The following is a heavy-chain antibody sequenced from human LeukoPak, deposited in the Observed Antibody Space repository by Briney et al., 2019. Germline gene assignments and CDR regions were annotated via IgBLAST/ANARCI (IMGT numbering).Heavy chain of an antibody. J-gene: IGHJ4*02. D-gene: IGHD6-25*01. Sequence: SATLSLTCAVSGYSISSGRYWGWIRQPPGKGLEWIGSISHSGTTYYNPSLKSRVTISLDTSENQFSLNLRSVTAADTAVYYCARSLSAAGIDYWGRGILVTVSS. CDR1: GYSISSGRY. CDR2: ISHSGTT. CDR3: ARSLSAAGIDY. V-gene: IGHV4-38-2*01.